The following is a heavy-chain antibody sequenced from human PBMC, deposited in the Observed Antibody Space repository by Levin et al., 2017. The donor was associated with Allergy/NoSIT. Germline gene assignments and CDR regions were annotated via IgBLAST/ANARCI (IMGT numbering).Heavy chain of an antibody. Sequence: AASVKVSCKVSGYTLTELSMHWVRQAPGKGLEWMGGFDPEDGETIYAQKFQGRVTMTEDTSTDTAYMELSSLRSEDTAVYYCATDRGLRYFDWLLFGPYYYYGMDVWGQGTTVTVSS. CDR3: ATDRGLRYFDWLLFGPYYYYGMDV. D-gene: IGHD3-9*01. CDR1: GYTLTELS. J-gene: IGHJ6*02. CDR2: FDPEDGET. V-gene: IGHV1-24*01.